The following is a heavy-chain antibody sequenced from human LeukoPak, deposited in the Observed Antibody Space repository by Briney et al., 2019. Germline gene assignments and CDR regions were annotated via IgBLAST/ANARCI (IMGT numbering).Heavy chain of an antibody. CDR3: ARQAQLAYHFDY. CDR2: IYYSGST. CDR1: GGSISSYY. V-gene: IGHV4-59*08. J-gene: IGHJ4*02. D-gene: IGHD6-13*01. Sequence: PSETLSLTCTVSGGSISSYYWSWIRQPPGKGLEWIGYIYYSGSTNYNPSLKSRVTISVDTSKNQFSLKLSSVTAADTAVYYCARQAQLAYHFDYWGQGTLVTVSS.